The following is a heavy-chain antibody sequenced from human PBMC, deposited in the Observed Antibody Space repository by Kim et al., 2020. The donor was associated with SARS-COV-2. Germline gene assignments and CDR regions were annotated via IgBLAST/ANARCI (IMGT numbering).Heavy chain of an antibody. Sequence: GGSLRLSCAASGFTFSSYGMHWVRQAPGKGLEWVAVISYDGSNKYYADSVKGRFTISRDNSKNTLYLQMNSLRAEDTAVYYCASPIINPTHIVVVPAAHDYWGQGILVTVSS. J-gene: IGHJ4*02. CDR1: GFTFSSYG. CDR3: ASPIINPTHIVVVPAAHDY. CDR2: ISYDGSNK. V-gene: IGHV3-30*03. D-gene: IGHD2-2*01.